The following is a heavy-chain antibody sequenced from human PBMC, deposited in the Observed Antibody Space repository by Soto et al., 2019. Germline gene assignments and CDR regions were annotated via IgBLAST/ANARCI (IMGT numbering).Heavy chain of an antibody. V-gene: IGHV1-3*01. CDR2: INAGNGNT. CDR3: ARDWAYSSGWYGEGYFDY. CDR1: GYTFTSYA. Sequence: QVQLVQSGAEVKKPGASVKVSCKASGYTFTSYAMHWVRQAPGQRREWLGWINAGNGNTKYSQKFQGRVTITRDTSASTAYMGLSSLRSEDTAVYYCARDWAYSSGWYGEGYFDYWGQGTLVTVSS. D-gene: IGHD6-19*01. J-gene: IGHJ4*02.